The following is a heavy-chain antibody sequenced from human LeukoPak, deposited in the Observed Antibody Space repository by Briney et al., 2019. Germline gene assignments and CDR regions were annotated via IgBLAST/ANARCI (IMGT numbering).Heavy chain of an antibody. CDR3: ARAYRIAAPWGMDV. Sequence: GGSLRLSCAASGFTFSSYAMHWVRQAPGKGLEWVAVISYDGSNKYYADSVKGRFTISRDNSKNTLYLQMNSLRAEDTAVYYCARAYRIAAPWGMDVWGQGTTVTVSS. J-gene: IGHJ6*02. V-gene: IGHV3-30-3*01. D-gene: IGHD6-6*01. CDR1: GFTFSSYA. CDR2: ISYDGSNK.